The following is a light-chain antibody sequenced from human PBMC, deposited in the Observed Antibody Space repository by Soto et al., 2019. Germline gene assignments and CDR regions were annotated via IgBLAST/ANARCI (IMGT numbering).Light chain of an antibody. J-gene: IGKJ3*01. CDR1: QSISTY. CDR2: AAS. Sequence: DIQMTQSPSSLSASVGDRVTVTCRASQSISTYLYWYQQKPGKAPKLLIYAASSLETGVPSRFSGSGSGTDCTLTISSLQPEDFATYFWQQSYTTPFTFGPGTKVDIK. V-gene: IGKV1-39*01. CDR3: QQSYTTPFT.